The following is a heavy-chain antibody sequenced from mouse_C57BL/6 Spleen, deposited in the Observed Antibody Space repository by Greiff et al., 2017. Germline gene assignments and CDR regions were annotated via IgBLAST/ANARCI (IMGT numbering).Heavy chain of an antibody. CDR2: IHPSDSDT. Sequence: VQLQQPGAELVKPGASVKVSCKASGYTFTSYWMHWVKQRPGQGLEWIGRIHPSDSDTNYNQKFKGKATLTVDKSSSTAYLQLSSRRCEDYEVECYAMGGSGCGDWYCDVWGTGTTVTVSS. CDR3: AMGGSGCGDWYCDV. CDR1: GYTFTSYW. D-gene: IGHD1-3*01. J-gene: IGHJ1*03. V-gene: IGHV1-74*01.